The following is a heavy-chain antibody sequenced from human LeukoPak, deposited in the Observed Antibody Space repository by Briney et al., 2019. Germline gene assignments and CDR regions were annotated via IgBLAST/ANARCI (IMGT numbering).Heavy chain of an antibody. CDR1: GGSISSSSYY. J-gene: IGHJ4*02. D-gene: IGHD1-26*01. CDR2: VYYSGST. Sequence: SETLSLTCTVSGGSISSSSYYWGWIRQPPGKGLEWIGSVYYSGSTYYNPSLKSRVTISVDTSKNQFSLKLSSVTAADTAVYYCARHRGSPYSGSYYYFDYWGQGTLVTVSS. V-gene: IGHV4-39*01. CDR3: ARHRGSPYSGSYYYFDY.